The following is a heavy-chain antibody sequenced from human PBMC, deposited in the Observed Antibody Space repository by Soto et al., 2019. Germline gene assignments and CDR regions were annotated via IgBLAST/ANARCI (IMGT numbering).Heavy chain of an antibody. CDR1: GYSFTSYW. V-gene: IGHV5-51*01. CDR3: ARMDWNRIYYYYGMDV. Sequence: GEYLKISCKGSGYSFTSYWIGWVRQMPGKGLEWMGIIYPGDSDTRYSPSFQGQVTISADKSISTAYLQWSSLKASDTAMYYCARMDWNRIYYYYGMDVWGQGTTVTVSS. D-gene: IGHD1-1*01. J-gene: IGHJ6*02. CDR2: IYPGDSDT.